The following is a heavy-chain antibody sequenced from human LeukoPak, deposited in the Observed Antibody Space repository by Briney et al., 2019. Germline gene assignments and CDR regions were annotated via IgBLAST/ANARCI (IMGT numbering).Heavy chain of an antibody. CDR3: AKGGYFSFDM. Sequence: PGGSLRLSCAASGFNFIRHDMSWVRQTPGKGLEWVSGISGDRAGRLGATYYADSVQGRLTISRDNSKSALYLQMHSLRAEDTAMYFCAKGGYFSFDMWGQGTKVTVSS. D-gene: IGHD2-2*03. CDR2: ISGDRAGRLGAT. V-gene: IGHV3-23*01. CDR1: GFNFIRHD. J-gene: IGHJ3*02.